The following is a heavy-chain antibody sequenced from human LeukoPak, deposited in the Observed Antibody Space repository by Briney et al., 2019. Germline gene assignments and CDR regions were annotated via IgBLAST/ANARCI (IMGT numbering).Heavy chain of an antibody. CDR2: INHSGST. CDR1: GGSFSGYY. CDR3: ARDPYSGGYGGYYYYYMAV. J-gene: IGHJ6*03. D-gene: IGHD1-26*01. Sequence: KPSETLSLTCAVYGGSFSGYYWSWIRQPPGKRLEWIGEINHSGSTNYNPSLKSRVTISVDTSKNQFSLKLSSVTAADTAVYYCARDPYSGGYGGYYYYYMAVWGKGTTVTISS. V-gene: IGHV4-34*01.